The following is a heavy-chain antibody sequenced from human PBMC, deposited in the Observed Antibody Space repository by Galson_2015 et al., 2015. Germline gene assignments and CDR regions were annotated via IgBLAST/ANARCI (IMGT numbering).Heavy chain of an antibody. D-gene: IGHD2-15*01. CDR3: ARDRGYGTSGTNDY. CDR2: IGYSGII. J-gene: IGHJ4*02. Sequence: SLRLSCAGSGFTFSSYSMSWVRQAPGKGLEWVAFIGYSGIIHYADSVKGRFVISKDNGKNSLYLQMSSLREQDTAVHYCARDRGYGTSGTNDYWGQGTLVTVSS. CDR1: GFTFSSYS. V-gene: IGHV3-48*02.